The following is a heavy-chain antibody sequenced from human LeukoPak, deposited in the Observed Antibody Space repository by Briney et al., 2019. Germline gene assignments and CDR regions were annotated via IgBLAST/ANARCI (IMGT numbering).Heavy chain of an antibody. D-gene: IGHD3-10*01. Sequence: GGSLRLSCAASGFTFSSYGMSWVRQAPGRGLEWVSAITGTGGYTYYADSVKGRFTISRDNSKNTLYLQMSSLRAEDTAVYYCAKDQSSWFGRAGDYWGQGTLVTVSS. CDR3: AKDQSSWFGRAGDY. CDR2: ITGTGGYT. CDR1: GFTFSSYG. J-gene: IGHJ4*02. V-gene: IGHV3-23*01.